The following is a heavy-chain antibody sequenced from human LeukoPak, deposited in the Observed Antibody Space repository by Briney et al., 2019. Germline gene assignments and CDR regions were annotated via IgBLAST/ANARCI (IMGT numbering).Heavy chain of an antibody. CDR2: ISWNSCSI. CDR3: AKSGCGETPYWYFDL. V-gene: IGHV3-9*01. CDR1: GFTFDDYA. Sequence: GGSLRLSCAASGFTFDDYAMHWVRQAPGKGLEWVSGISWNSCSIGYADSVKGRFTISRDNAKNSLYLQMNSLRAEDTALYYCAKSGCGETPYWYFDLWGRGTLVTVSS. D-gene: IGHD4-17*01. J-gene: IGHJ2*01.